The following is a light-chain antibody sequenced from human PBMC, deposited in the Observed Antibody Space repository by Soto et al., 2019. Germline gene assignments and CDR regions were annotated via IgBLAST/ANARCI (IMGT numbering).Light chain of an antibody. J-gene: IGKJ1*01. CDR3: QQYGYLGT. V-gene: IGKV3-20*01. Sequence: EIVLTQSPGTLSLSPGERATLSCRTSQTLSSSFLAWYQQTPGQAPRLLIYDTSTRAIDIPDRFSGSGSGTDFTLTISRLEPEDFAVYYCQQYGYLGTFGQGTKLEFK. CDR1: QTLSSSF. CDR2: DTS.